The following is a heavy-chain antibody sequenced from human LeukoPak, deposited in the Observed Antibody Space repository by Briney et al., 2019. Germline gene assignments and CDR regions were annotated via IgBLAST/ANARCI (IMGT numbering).Heavy chain of an antibody. D-gene: IGHD1-26*01. CDR3: ARDNYSGFDY. Sequence: GGSLRLSCAASGFPFSSYEMNWVRQAPGKGLEWVAVIWYDGSNKYYADSVKGRFTISRDNSKNTLYLQMNSLRAEDTAVYYCARDNYSGFDYWGQGTLVTVSS. V-gene: IGHV3-33*08. CDR2: IWYDGSNK. CDR1: GFPFSSYE. J-gene: IGHJ4*02.